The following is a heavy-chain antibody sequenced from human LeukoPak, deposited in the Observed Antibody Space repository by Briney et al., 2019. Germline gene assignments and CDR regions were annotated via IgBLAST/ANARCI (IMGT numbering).Heavy chain of an antibody. CDR2: IYYSGST. CDR3: ARVDPDSSSTLEVFDY. CDR1: GGSISSYY. D-gene: IGHD6-6*01. V-gene: IGHV4-59*01. Sequence: SETLSLTCTVSGGSISSYYWSWIRQPPGKGLEWIGYIYYSGSTNCNPSLKSRVTISVDTSKNQFSLKLSSVTAADTAVYYCARVDPDSSSTLEVFDYWGQGTLVTVSS. J-gene: IGHJ4*02.